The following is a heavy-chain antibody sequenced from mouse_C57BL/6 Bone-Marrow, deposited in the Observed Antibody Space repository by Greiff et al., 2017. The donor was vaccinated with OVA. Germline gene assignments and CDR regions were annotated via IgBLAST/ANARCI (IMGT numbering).Heavy chain of an antibody. Sequence: QVQLKQSGAELVRPGASVTLSCKASGYTFTDSEMHWVKQTPVHGLEWIGAIAPETGGTASNQKFKGKAILTAAKTSRPAYMERRSLTSEDSAVYDWTRSLYYDYDGDYGGQGTTLTVSS. CDR2: IAPETGGT. CDR3: TRSLYYDYDGDY. CDR1: GYTFTDSE. D-gene: IGHD2-4*01. J-gene: IGHJ2*01. V-gene: IGHV1-15*01.